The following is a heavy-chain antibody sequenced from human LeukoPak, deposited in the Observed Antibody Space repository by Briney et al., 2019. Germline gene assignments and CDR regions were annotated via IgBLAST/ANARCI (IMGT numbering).Heavy chain of an antibody. CDR2: INPNSGGT. D-gene: IGHD3-3*01. CDR3: ARGSGYYANYGMDV. Sequence: ASVKVSCKASGYTFTGYYMHWVRQAPGQGLEWMGRINPNSGGTNYAQKFQGRVTMTRDTSISTAYMELSRLRSDDTAVYYCARGSGYYANYGMDVWGQGITVTVSS. J-gene: IGHJ6*02. V-gene: IGHV1-2*06. CDR1: GYTFTGYY.